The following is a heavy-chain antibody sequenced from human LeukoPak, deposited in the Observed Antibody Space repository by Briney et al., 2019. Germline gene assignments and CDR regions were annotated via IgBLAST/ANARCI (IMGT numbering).Heavy chain of an antibody. J-gene: IGHJ4*02. D-gene: IGHD6-19*01. CDR1: GFTFSTYG. Sequence: PGGSLRLSCAPPGFTFSTYGTHSVPQAPGKRLEWVTNIVYNGSNKYYAKSVKGRFTITRNNSRNPLYLQMGSLRAEDTAVYYCATQSGSSGGYWGQGALVTVSS. CDR3: ATQSGSSGGY. V-gene: IGHV3-33*03. CDR2: IVYNGSNK.